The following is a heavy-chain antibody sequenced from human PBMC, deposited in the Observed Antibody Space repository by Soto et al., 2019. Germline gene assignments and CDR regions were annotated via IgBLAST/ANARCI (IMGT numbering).Heavy chain of an antibody. J-gene: IGHJ4*02. D-gene: IGHD3-16*01. CDR2: INPNRGGT. Sequence: ASVKVSCKASGYTFNGYYMHWVRQAPGQGLAWMGWINPNRGGTNYAQKFQGGVAMTRDTFISTAHMELSRLRSDDTAVYCCGGGTGGPLSGEFDYWGQGSLVTVSS. V-gene: IGHV1-2*02. CDR3: GGGTGGPLSGEFDY. CDR1: GYTFNGYY.